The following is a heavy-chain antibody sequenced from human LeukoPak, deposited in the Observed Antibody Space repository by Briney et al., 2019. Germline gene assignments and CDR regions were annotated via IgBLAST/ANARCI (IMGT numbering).Heavy chain of an antibody. J-gene: IGHJ4*02. D-gene: IGHD5-18*01. CDR3: SSAVDTALFTGY. CDR1: GFTFGDYA. CDR2: IRSKPYGGTT. Sequence: GGSLRLSCTASGFTFGDYAMSWVRQAPGKGLEWVGFIRSKPYGGTTGYAASVKGRFTISRDDSKSIAYLQMNSLKTEDTGVYYCSSAVDTALFTGYWGQGTLVTVSS. V-gene: IGHV3-49*04.